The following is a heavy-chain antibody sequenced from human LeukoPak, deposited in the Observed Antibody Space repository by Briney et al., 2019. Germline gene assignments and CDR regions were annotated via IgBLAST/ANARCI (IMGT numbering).Heavy chain of an antibody. V-gene: IGHV4-59*08. CDR1: GGSISGYY. D-gene: IGHD3-22*01. J-gene: IGHJ4*02. CDR3: ASLTPSDTSGYGEFDY. CDR2: IHYSGRT. Sequence: SETLSLTCTVSGGSISGYYWSWIRQPPGKGLEWIGYIHYSGRTDYNPSLKSRVTISIDTSKNQFSLKVNSVTAADTAVYYCASLTPSDTSGYGEFDYWGQGTLVTVSS.